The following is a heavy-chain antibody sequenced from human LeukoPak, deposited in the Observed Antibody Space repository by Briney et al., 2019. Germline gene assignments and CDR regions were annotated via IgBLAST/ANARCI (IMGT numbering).Heavy chain of an antibody. V-gene: IGHV1-69*01. D-gene: IGHD3-10*01. CDR2: IIPISGTL. J-gene: IGHJ6*02. CDR3: ARGATYSFYSGSDRISLPPNYYHYSGMDV. CDR1: GGTFSSYV. Sequence: GASVKVSCKPSGGTFSSYVISWVRQAPGQGLEWMGGIIPISGTLNYAQKFQGRLTITADEFTSTAHMELSSLRSEDTAVYYCARGATYSFYSGSDRISLPPNYYHYSGMDVWGQGTTVTVSS.